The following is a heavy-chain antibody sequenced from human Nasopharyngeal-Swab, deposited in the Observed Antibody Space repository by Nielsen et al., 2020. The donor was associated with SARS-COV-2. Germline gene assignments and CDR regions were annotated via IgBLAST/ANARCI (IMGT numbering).Heavy chain of an antibody. J-gene: IGHJ4*02. D-gene: IGHD6-13*01. V-gene: IGHV1-69*06. CDR3: SHKGIAAAGEDY. Sequence: SVQVSCKASGGTFSSYAISWVRQAPGQGLEWMGGIIPIFGTANYAQKFQGRVTITADKSTSTAYMELSSLRSEDTAVYYCSHKGIAAAGEDYWGQGTLVTVSS. CDR1: GGTFSSYA. CDR2: IIPIFGTA.